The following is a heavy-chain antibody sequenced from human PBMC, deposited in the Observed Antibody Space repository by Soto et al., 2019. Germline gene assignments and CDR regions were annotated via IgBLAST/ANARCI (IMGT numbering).Heavy chain of an antibody. CDR1: GGSISNVRSY. D-gene: IGHD2-15*01. CDR3: VRHSRWYDTDV. J-gene: IGHJ6*02. V-gene: IGHV4-39*01. Sequence: QLQLQESGPGLVKPSETLSLICSVSGGSISNVRSYWGWIRQPPGKGLEWIGSLDYSGKVYDNPSLKSRVTISGDTSKNEISLTVTSVTAADTAVYYCVRHSRWYDTDVWGQGTTVSVSS. CDR2: LDYSGKV.